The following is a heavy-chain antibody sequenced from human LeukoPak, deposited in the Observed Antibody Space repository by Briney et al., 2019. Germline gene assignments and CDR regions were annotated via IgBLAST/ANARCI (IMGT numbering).Heavy chain of an antibody. V-gene: IGHV3-23*01. J-gene: IGHJ4*02. Sequence: GGSLRLSCVASGFIFRNYAMSWVRQAPGEGLEWVSGTSDNGGGTYYADSVKGRFTISRDNSKNMLYLQMNSLRAEDTAVYYCAKESGALGAPLYDYWGQGILVTGSS. CDR1: GFIFRNYA. CDR2: TSDNGGGT. D-gene: IGHD4/OR15-4a*01. CDR3: AKESGALGAPLYDY.